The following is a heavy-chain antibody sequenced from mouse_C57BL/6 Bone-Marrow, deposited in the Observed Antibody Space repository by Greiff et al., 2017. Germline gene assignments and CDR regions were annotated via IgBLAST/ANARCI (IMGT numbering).Heavy chain of an antibody. CDR3: ARLGRHY. Sequence: VQLQQPGAELVRPGASVKLSCKASGYTFTSYGISWVKQRPGQGLEWIGEIYPRSGNTYYNEKFKGKATLTVDKSSSTAYMELRSLTSEDSAVKFCARLGRHYWGQGTTLTVSA. CDR2: IYPRSGNT. CDR1: GYTFTSYG. D-gene: IGHD4-1*01. J-gene: IGHJ2*01. V-gene: IGHV1-81*01.